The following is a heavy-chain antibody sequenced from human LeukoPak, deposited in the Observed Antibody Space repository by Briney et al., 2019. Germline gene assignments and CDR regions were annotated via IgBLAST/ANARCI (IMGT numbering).Heavy chain of an antibody. CDR1: GYTFTIYY. CDR2: INPSGGST. J-gene: IGHJ4*02. V-gene: IGHV1-46*01. Sequence: GASVTLSCKASGYTFTIYYMHWVRQAPGQGLEWMGIINPSGGSTSYAQKFQGRVTMTRDTSTSTVYMELSSLRSEDTAVYYCARAEPSIAAAGTWPDYWGQGTLVTVSS. D-gene: IGHD6-13*01. CDR3: ARAEPSIAAAGTWPDY.